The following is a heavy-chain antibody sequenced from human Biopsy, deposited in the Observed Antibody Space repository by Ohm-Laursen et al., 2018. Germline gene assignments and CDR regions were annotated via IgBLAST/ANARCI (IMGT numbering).Heavy chain of an antibody. CDR1: GFDFSTYP. D-gene: IGHD2-2*01. J-gene: IGHJ4*02. CDR2: LSSSSSFI. Sequence: SLRLSCSASGFDFSTYPMNWVRLAPGKGLEWVSSLSSSSSFIYYADSVKGRFTISRHNAKNSLFLQMDSLRAEDTAVYYCARAPAPTFPVNFFDYWGQGTLVTVSS. V-gene: IGHV3-21*01. CDR3: ARAPAPTFPVNFFDY.